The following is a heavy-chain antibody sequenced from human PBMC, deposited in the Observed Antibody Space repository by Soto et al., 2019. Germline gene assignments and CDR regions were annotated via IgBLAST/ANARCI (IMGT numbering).Heavy chain of an antibody. D-gene: IGHD2-2*01. J-gene: IGHJ4*02. Sequence: EVQLVESGGGLVQPGGSLRLSCAASGFTFSTHSMNWVRQAPGKGLEWISYITSSSGTMYADSVKGRFTISRDNAKNSLYLQMNSLRFEDTAVYFCVGEVGFQLIYWGQGTLVTVSS. CDR1: GFTFSTHS. V-gene: IGHV3-48*01. CDR3: VGEVGFQLIY. CDR2: ITSSSGT.